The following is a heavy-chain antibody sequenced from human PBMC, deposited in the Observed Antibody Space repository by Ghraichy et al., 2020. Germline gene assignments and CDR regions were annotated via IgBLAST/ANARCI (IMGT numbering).Heavy chain of an antibody. CDR1: GYTLTSSA. CDR2: INAGSGNT. CDR3: ARGYNYGSLAY. J-gene: IGHJ4*02. Sequence: ASVKVSCKASGYTLTSSAIHWVRQAPGQRLEWMGWINAGSGNTKYSQKFQGRVTIARDTSASTAYIELSSLRSEDTAVYYCARGYNYGSLAYWGQGTLVTVSS. D-gene: IGHD5-18*01. V-gene: IGHV1-3*01.